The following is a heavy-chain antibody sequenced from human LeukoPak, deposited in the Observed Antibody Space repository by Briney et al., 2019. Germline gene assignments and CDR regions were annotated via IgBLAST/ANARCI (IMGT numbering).Heavy chain of an antibody. CDR1: GFTFSSYW. J-gene: IGHJ4*02. Sequence: GGSLRLSCVTSGFTFSSYWMHWVRQAPGKGLVWVSRINSDGSSTSYADSVKGRFTISRDNAKNTLYLQMNSLRAEDTAVYYCARAHNDYGDYSLGYWGQGTLVTVSS. D-gene: IGHD4-17*01. V-gene: IGHV3-74*01. CDR2: INSDGSST. CDR3: ARAHNDYGDYSLGY.